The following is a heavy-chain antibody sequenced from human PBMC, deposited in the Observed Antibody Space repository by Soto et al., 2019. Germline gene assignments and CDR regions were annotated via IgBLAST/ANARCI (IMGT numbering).Heavy chain of an antibody. CDR2: IYHTGTT. V-gene: IGHV4-4*02. CDR1: GGSVNNNHW. CDR3: ARDVDADVRTDFDN. D-gene: IGHD6-6*01. J-gene: IGHJ4*02. Sequence: PSETLSLTCAVSGGSVNNNHWWTWVRQPPGKGLEWIGEIYHTGTTNYNPSLKSRVTISLDKSNNRFSLNVNSVTAADTAVYYCARDVDADVRTDFDNWGRETLLTVSS.